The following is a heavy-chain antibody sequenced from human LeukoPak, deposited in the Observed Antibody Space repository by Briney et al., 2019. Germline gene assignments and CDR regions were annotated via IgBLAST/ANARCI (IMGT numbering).Heavy chain of an antibody. D-gene: IGHD3-10*01. CDR1: GGSISSYY. CDR2: IYTSGST. CDR3: ARDYYGP. J-gene: IGHJ5*02. V-gene: IGHV4-4*07. Sequence: PSETLSLTCTVSGGSISSYYWSWIRQPAGKGLVWIGRIYTSGSTNYNPSLKSRVTMSVDTSKNQFSLRLSSVTAADTAVYYCARDYYGPWGQGTLVTVSS.